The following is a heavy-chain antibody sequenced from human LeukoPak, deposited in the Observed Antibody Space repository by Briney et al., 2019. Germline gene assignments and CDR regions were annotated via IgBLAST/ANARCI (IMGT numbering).Heavy chain of an antibody. CDR2: TNPNSGGT. J-gene: IGHJ3*02. Sequence: ASVKVSSTPSGYTFAAYYIHWVRQAPGQGLEWVGWTNPNSGGTNYAQNFQGRVTMTRDTSISTAYMELSSLRSDDTAVYYCAREEATVLTPGLAFDIWGQGTMVTVSS. CDR1: GYTFAAYY. V-gene: IGHV1-2*02. CDR3: AREEATVLTPGLAFDI. D-gene: IGHD4-23*01.